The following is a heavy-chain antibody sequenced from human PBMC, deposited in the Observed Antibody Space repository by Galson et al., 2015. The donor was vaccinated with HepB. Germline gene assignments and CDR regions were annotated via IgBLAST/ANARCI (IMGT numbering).Heavy chain of an antibody. Sequence: QSGAEVKKPGESLRISCKGSGYSFTSYWISWVRQMPGKGLEWMGRIDPSDSYTNYSPSFQGHVTISADKSISTAYLQWSSLKASDTAMYYCARHWKSGYCSSTSCPKAAFDIWGQGTMVTVSS. V-gene: IGHV5-10-1*01. CDR3: ARHWKSGYCSSTSCPKAAFDI. D-gene: IGHD2-2*01. CDR2: IDPSDSYT. CDR1: GYSFTSYW. J-gene: IGHJ3*02.